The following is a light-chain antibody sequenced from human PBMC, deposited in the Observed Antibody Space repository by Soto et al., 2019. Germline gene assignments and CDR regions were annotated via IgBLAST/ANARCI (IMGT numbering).Light chain of an antibody. V-gene: IGLV2-14*01. J-gene: IGLJ2*01. CDR3: SSFTSSTTLL. CDR2: AVT. CDR1: ATDVGAYNY. Sequence: QSVLTQPASVSGSPGQSITISCTGTATDVGAYNYVSWYQQHPGRAPKLIIYAVTDRPSGVADRFSGSKSGDTASLTISGLQAEDEAPYYCSSFTSSTTLLFGGGTKLTVL.